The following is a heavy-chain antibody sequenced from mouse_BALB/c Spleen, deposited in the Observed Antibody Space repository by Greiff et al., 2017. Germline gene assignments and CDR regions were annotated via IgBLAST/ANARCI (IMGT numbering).Heavy chain of an antibody. V-gene: IGHV1-4*02. J-gene: IGHJ4*01. Sequence: QVQLQQSAAELARPGASVKMSCKASGYTFTSYTMHWVKQRPGQGLEWIGYINPSSGYTEYNQKFKDKTTLTADKSSSTAYMQLSSLTSEDSAVYYCAPTVVAEGYAMDYWGQGTSVTVSS. CDR1: GYTFTSYT. D-gene: IGHD1-1*01. CDR2: INPSSGYT. CDR3: APTVVAEGYAMDY.